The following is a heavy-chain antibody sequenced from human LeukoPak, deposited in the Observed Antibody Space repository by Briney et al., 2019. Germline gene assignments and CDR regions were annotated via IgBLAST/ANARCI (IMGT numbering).Heavy chain of an antibody. CDR2: IYYSGST. CDR1: GGSISSYY. CDR3: ATGEKLRYFDWLPQYFDY. D-gene: IGHD3-9*01. Sequence: SETLSLTCTVSGGSISSYYWSWIRQPPGKGLEWIGYIYYSGSTYYNPSLKSRVTISVDTSKNQFSLKLSSVTAADTAVYYCATGEKLRYFDWLPQYFDYWGQGTLVTVSS. V-gene: IGHV4-59*06. J-gene: IGHJ4*02.